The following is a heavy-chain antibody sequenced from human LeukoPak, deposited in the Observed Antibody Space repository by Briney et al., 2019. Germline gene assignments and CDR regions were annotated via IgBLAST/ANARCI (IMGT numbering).Heavy chain of an antibody. D-gene: IGHD2-15*01. V-gene: IGHV3-23*01. CDR2: ISGSGGST. J-gene: IGHJ4*02. CDR3: ARFGSVAEDGY. Sequence: GGTLRLSCAASGFTFSSYGMSWVRQAPGKGLEWVSAISGSGGSTYYADSVKGRFTISRDNAKNSLYLQMNSLRAEDTAVYYCARFGSVAEDGYWGQGTLVTVSS. CDR1: GFTFSSYG.